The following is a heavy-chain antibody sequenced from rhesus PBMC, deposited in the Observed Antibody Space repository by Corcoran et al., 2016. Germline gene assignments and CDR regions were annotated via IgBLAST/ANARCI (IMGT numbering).Heavy chain of an antibody. D-gene: IGHD3-34*01. Sequence: QVQLQESGPGLVKPSETLSLTCAVSGGPISGYYWSWSRQPSGQGLEWSGRIDGSVGSPAYNPPLKSHVTVSTDTSKRQFSLRLRSVTAAARAVYYCAILPWVTIMFGGFDVWGPGVLVTVSS. CDR1: GGPISGYY. CDR3: AILPWVTIMFGGFDV. CDR2: IDGSVGSP. V-gene: IGHV4-160*01. J-gene: IGHJ5-1*01.